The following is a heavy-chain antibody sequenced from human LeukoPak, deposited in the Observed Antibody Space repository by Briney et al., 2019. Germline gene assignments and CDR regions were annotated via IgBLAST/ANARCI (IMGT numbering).Heavy chain of an antibody. V-gene: IGHV1-18*04. CDR1: GDATNTYG. J-gene: IGHJ6*03. Sequence: ASVKVSCKASGDATNTYGIAWVRQAPGQGLQWIGWISPYSAYTKYADALQGRVTMTTDTSTPTSYMELRSLRSDDTAVYFCANVAKGRYFFYYMDAWGTGTTVTVS. CDR3: ANVAKGRYFFYYMDA. CDR2: ISPYSAYT.